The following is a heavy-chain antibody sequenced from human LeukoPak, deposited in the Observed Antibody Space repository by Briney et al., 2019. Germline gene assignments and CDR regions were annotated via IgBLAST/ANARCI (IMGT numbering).Heavy chain of an antibody. Sequence: GGSLRLSCAASGFTFSNYAMSWVRQAPGKGLEWVSAISGSGGSTYYSDSVKGRFTTSRDNSKNTLYLQMNSLRAEDTAVYYCAKVSLGIDDSWGQGTLVTASS. J-gene: IGHJ4*02. CDR1: GFTFSNYA. CDR2: ISGSGGST. D-gene: IGHD7-27*01. CDR3: AKVSLGIDDS. V-gene: IGHV3-23*01.